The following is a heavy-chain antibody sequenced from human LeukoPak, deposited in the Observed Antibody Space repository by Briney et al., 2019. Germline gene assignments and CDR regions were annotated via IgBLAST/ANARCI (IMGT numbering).Heavy chain of an antibody. V-gene: IGHV3-7*01. Sequence: GGSLRLSCAASGFTFSSYWMNWVRQAPGMGLEWVAKIKQDGSEKYYVDSVRGRFTISRDNAKNSLYLQMNSLRAEDTALYYCARVSYYPHDAFDIWGQGTMVTVSS. D-gene: IGHD2-8*01. CDR2: IKQDGSEK. J-gene: IGHJ3*02. CDR1: GFTFSSYW. CDR3: ARVSYYPHDAFDI.